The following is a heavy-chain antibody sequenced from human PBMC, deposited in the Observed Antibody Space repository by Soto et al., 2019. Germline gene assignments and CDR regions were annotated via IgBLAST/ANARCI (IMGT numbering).Heavy chain of an antibody. CDR2: IKSKTDGGTT. V-gene: IGHV3-15*01. CDR3: TTVYRGSYSDY. J-gene: IGHJ4*02. Sequence: KPWGSLRLSCAASGFTFRNAWMSWVRQAPGKGLEWVGRIKSKTDGGTTDYAAPVKGRFTISRDDSKNTLYLQMNSLKTEDTAVYYCTTVYRGSYSDYWGQGTLVTVSS. CDR1: GFTFRNAW. D-gene: IGHD3-16*02.